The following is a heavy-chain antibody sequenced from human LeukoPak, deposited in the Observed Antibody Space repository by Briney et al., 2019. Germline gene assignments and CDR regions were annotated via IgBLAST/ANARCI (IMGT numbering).Heavy chain of an antibody. J-gene: IGHJ4*02. V-gene: IGHV3-7*04. Sequence: PGGSLRLSCAASGFTVSSYWMTWVRQAPGKGLEWVANIKQDGSEKYYVDSVKGRFTISRDSAENSLYLQMNSLRAEDTAVYYCARGITVIRGVFSLDYWGQGTLVTVSS. CDR3: ARGITVIRGVFSLDY. D-gene: IGHD3-10*01. CDR2: IKQDGSEK. CDR1: GFTVSSYW.